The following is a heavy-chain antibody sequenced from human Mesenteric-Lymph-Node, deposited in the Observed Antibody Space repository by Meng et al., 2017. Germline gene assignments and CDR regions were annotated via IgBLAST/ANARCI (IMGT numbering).Heavy chain of an antibody. J-gene: IGHJ6*02. CDR2: IEGDGSDI. Sequence: GESLKISCVASGFTFSSYWMSWVRQAPGEGLEWVANIEGDGSDIQYVDSLTGRFTISRDNAKNSLYLKINSLRAEDTAVYYCATFTPPDESVGRNAAKDGMDVWGQGTTVTVSS. D-gene: IGHD4/OR15-4a*01. CDR1: GFTFSSYW. CDR3: ATFTPPDESVGRNAAKDGMDV. V-gene: IGHV3-7*01.